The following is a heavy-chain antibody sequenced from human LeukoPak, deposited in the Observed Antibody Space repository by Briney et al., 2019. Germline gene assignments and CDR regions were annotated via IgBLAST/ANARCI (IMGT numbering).Heavy chain of an antibody. CDR1: GFTFSSYG. CDR2: ISYDGSNK. J-gene: IGHJ3*02. V-gene: IGHV3-30*18. D-gene: IGHD4-23*01. CDR3: AKDLYYGGNSDWGAFDI. Sequence: GGSLRLSCAASGFTFSSYGMHWVRQAPGKGLEWVAVISYDGSNKYYADSVRGRFTISRDNSKNTLYLQMNSLRAEDTAVYYCAKDLYYGGNSDWGAFDIWGQGTMVTVSS.